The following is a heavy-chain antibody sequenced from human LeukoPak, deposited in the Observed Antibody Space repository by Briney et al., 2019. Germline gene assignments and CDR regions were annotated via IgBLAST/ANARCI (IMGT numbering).Heavy chain of an antibody. CDR2: ISSSSSYI. D-gene: IGHD4-17*01. CDR3: ARTTTVTPKWFDP. J-gene: IGHJ5*02. V-gene: IGHV3-21*01. CDR1: GFTFSSYS. Sequence: GGSLRLSCAASGFTFSSYSMNWVRQAPGKGLEWVSSISSSSSYIYYADSVEGRFTISRDNAKNSLYLQMNSLRAEDTAVYYCARTTTVTPKWFDPWGQGTLVTVSP.